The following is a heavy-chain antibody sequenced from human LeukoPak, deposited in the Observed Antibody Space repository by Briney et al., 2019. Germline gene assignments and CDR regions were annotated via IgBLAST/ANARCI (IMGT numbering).Heavy chain of an antibody. CDR1: GGTFSSYA. Sequence: SVKVSCKASGGTFSSYAISWVRQAPGQGLEWMGRIIPILGIANYAQKFQGRVTITADKSTSTAYMEPRSLRSEDTAVYYYAREGGSGDYWGRGTLVTVSS. V-gene: IGHV1-69*04. D-gene: IGHD3-10*01. J-gene: IGHJ4*02. CDR2: IIPILGIA. CDR3: AREGGSGDY.